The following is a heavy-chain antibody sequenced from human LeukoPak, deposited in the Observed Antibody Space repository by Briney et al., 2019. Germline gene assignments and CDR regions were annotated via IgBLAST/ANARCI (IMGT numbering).Heavy chain of an antibody. CDR2: ISGSGRTI. CDR1: GFILNNHA. J-gene: IGHJ4*02. V-gene: IGHV3-23*01. CDR3: AKNVMVKRYIDY. D-gene: IGHD5-18*01. Sequence: GGSLRLSCAASGFILNNHAMSWVRQAPGEGLQWISVISGSGRTIEYEDSVKGRFTISRDNSKNTLSLQMNSLRVEDTAIYYCAKNVMVKRYIDYWGQGTLVTVSS.